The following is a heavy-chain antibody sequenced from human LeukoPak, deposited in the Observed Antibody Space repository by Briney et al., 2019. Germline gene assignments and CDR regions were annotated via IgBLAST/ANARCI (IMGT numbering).Heavy chain of an antibody. CDR3: ARVSVVPAAMPDYYYGMDV. CDR1: GGTFSSYA. V-gene: IGHV1-69*06. Sequence: GASVKVSCKASGGTFSSYAISWVRQAPGQGLEWMGGIIPIFGTANYAQKFQGRVTITADKSTSTAYMGLSSLRSEDTAVYYCARVSVVPAAMPDYYYGMDVWGKGTTVTVSS. D-gene: IGHD2-2*01. CDR2: IIPIFGTA. J-gene: IGHJ6*04.